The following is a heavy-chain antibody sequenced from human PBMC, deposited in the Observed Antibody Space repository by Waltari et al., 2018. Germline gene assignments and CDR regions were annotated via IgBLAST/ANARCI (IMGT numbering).Heavy chain of an antibody. J-gene: IGHJ4*02. D-gene: IGHD2-21*01. CDR3: ANSYCGGNCYSPFDY. V-gene: IGHV1-69*01. Sequence: YAQKFQDRLTITADESTSTAFMELTSLRSEDTAVYFCANSYCGGNCYSPFDYWGQGTLVTVSS.